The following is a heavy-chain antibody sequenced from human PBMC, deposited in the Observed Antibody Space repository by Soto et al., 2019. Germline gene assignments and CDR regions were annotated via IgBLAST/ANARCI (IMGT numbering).Heavy chain of an antibody. CDR3: ARSEYDFWSGYSPWGWFDP. CDR1: GGSISSYY. CDR2: IYYSGST. V-gene: IGHV4-59*01. D-gene: IGHD3-3*01. Sequence: QVQLQESGPGLVKPSETLSLTCTVSGGSISSYYWSWIRQPPGKGLEWIGYIYYSGSTNYNPSLKSRVTISVDTSKNQFSLKLSSVTAADTAVYYCARSEYDFWSGYSPWGWFDPWGQGTLVTVSS. J-gene: IGHJ5*02.